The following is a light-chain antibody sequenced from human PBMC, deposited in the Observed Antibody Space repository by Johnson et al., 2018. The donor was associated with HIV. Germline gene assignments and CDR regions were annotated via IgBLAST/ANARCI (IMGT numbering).Light chain of an antibody. Sequence: SVLTQPPSVSAAPGQKVTVSCAGSSSNIWKNYVSWYQQLPGTAPKLLIYDNHKRPSGIPDRFSGSKSGTSATLGITGLQTGDEADSYCGTWDNSMSAGVFGTGTKVTVL. V-gene: IGLV1-51*01. CDR1: SSNIWKNY. J-gene: IGLJ1*01. CDR3: GTWDNSMSAGV. CDR2: DNH.